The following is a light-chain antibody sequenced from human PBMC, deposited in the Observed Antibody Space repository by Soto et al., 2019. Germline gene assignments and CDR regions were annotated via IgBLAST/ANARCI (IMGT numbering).Light chain of an antibody. J-gene: IGLJ2*01. Sequence: QSVLTQPPSVSGAPGQRVTISCTGSSSNIGAGYDVHWYQHLPGTGPKLLIYGDSNRPSGVPDRFSGSKSGTSASLAITGLQSEDEADYYCQAYDSGLSGHVVFGGGTQLTVL. CDR1: SSNIGAGYD. CDR2: GDS. CDR3: QAYDSGLSGHVV. V-gene: IGLV1-40*01.